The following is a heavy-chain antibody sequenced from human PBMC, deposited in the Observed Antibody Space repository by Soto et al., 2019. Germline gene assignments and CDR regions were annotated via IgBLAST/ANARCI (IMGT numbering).Heavy chain of an antibody. Sequence: SETLSLTCTVSGGSISSGDYYWSWIRQPPGKGLEWIGEISHSGSTNYNPSLKSRVTISVDTSKNLFSLKLSSVTAADTAVYYCARGRGSSSWAYYYYGMDVWGQGTTVTVSS. CDR1: GGSISSGDYY. D-gene: IGHD6-13*01. V-gene: IGHV4-39*07. J-gene: IGHJ6*02. CDR3: ARGRGSSSWAYYYYGMDV. CDR2: ISHSGST.